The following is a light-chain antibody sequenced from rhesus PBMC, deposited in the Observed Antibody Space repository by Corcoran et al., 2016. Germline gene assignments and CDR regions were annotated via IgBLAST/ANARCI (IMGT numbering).Light chain of an antibody. CDR3: CSYETSETVI. CDR2: KVN. J-gene: IGLJ1*01. Sequence: QSAPIQSPSVSGSLGQSVTISCTGTSNAIGRYNFVSWYRQQPGTTTKLMMYKVNLRPSGVSDRVSGSKSGNTASLTISGLQAEDEDEYYCCSYETSETVIFGTGTRLTVL. V-gene: IGLV2-11*01. CDR1: SNAIGRYNF.